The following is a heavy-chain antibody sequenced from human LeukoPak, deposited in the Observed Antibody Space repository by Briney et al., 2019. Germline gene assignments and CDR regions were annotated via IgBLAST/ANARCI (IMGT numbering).Heavy chain of an antibody. CDR1: GGTFSSYA. CDR2: IIPSFGTA. J-gene: IGHJ6*03. Sequence: SVKVSCEASGGTFSSYAISWVRQAPGPGLEWMGRIIPSFGTANYAQKFQGRVTITTDESTSTAYMELSSLRSEDTAVYYCARGDIVATSYMDVWGKGTTVTVSS. CDR3: ARGDIVATSYMDV. D-gene: IGHD5-12*01. V-gene: IGHV1-69*05.